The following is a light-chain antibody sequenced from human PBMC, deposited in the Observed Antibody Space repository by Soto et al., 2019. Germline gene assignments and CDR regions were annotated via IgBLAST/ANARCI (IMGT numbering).Light chain of an antibody. CDR1: QDIQTY. CDR2: GTF. Sequence: IQLTQSPSSLSASVGDRVSITCRASQDIQTYLAWYQQKRGEAPKLLISGTFTLQSGVPSRFSGRGSGTDFSLTISNLQPEDFATYFCQQSKTFPLTFGGGTKVDIK. V-gene: IGKV1-9*01. J-gene: IGKJ4*01. CDR3: QQSKTFPLT.